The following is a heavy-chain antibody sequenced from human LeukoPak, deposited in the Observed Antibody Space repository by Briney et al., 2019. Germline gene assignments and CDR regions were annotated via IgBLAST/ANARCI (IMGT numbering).Heavy chain of an antibody. V-gene: IGHV3-23*01. D-gene: IGHD3-10*01. CDR2: ISGSGGST. CDR3: AKARHTMVRGVDPGGY. CDR1: GFTFSSYA. Sequence: GGSLRLSCAASGFTFSSYAMSWVRQAPGKGLEWVSAISGSGGSTYYADSVKGRFTISRDNSKNTLYLQMNSLRAEDTAVYYCAKARHTMVRGVDPGGYWGQGTLVTVSS. J-gene: IGHJ4*02.